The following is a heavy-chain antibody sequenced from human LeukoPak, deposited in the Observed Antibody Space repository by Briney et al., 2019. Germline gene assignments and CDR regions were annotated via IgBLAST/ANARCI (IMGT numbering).Heavy chain of an antibody. CDR3: AKDLDPSSSWYSPYYYYGMDV. V-gene: IGHV3-23*01. Sequence: QSGGSLRLSCAASGFTFSSYAMSRVRQAPGKGLEWVSAISGSGGSTYYADSVKGRFTISRDNSKNTLYLQMNSLRAEDTAVYYCAKDLDPSSSWYSPYYYYGMDVWGQGTTVTVSS. CDR2: ISGSGGST. CDR1: GFTFSSYA. J-gene: IGHJ6*02. D-gene: IGHD6-13*01.